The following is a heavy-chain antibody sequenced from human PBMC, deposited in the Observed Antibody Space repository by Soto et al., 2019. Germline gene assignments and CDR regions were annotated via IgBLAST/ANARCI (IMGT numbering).Heavy chain of an antibody. CDR2: IYYSGST. CDR3: ARGGDDFWSGYYYYYYYGMDV. Sequence: SLTCTVSGGSISSGGYYWSWIRQHPGKGLEWIGYIYYSGSTYYNPSLKSRVTISVDTSKNQFSLKLSSVTAADTAVYYCARGGDDFWSGYYYYYYYGMDVWGQGTTVTVSS. D-gene: IGHD3-3*01. CDR1: GGSISSGGYY. V-gene: IGHV4-31*03. J-gene: IGHJ6*02.